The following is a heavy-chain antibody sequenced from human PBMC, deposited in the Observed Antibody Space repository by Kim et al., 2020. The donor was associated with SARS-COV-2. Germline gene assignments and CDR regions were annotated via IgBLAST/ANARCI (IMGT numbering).Heavy chain of an antibody. V-gene: IGHV4-39*01. CDR3: ARHIGDFRDYDYVWGTYRSSPFDD. CDR1: GVSIRSTYYY. D-gene: IGHD3-16*02. J-gene: IGHJ4*02. Sequence: SETLSLTCTVSGVSIRSTYYYWGWIRQSPGKGLEWVASIYYTGTTYYNPSLKGPVTISLDTSKNQFSLKLTSVTAADTAVYYCARHIGDFRDYDYVWGTYRSSPFDDWGQGIQVTVSS. CDR2: IYYTGTT.